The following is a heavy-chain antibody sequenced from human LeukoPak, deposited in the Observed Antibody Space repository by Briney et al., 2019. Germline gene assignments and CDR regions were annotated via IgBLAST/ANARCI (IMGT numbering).Heavy chain of an antibody. CDR3: SRENGAFSPFGF. CDR2: ISLSGLT. Sequence: PSETLSLTCGVSGGSISTTNWWSWVRQSPGQGLEWIGEISLSGLTNYSPSLSGRVTMSLDKPKTQPSLNLSSVTAADTAVYYCSRENGAFSPFGFWGQGTLVTVPS. CDR1: GGSISTTNW. V-gene: IGHV4-4*02. J-gene: IGHJ4*02. D-gene: IGHD2-8*01.